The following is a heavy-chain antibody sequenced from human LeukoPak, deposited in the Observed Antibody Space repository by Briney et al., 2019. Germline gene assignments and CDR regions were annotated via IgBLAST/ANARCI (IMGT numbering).Heavy chain of an antibody. CDR3: AKTSFEWLNYFYYGMDV. D-gene: IGHD3-3*01. Sequence: GGSLRLSCAASGLTFRNYGMQWVRQAPGKGLEWVAVIWYDGSNKYYADSVKGRFTISRDNSKNTLYLQMNSLRVEDTAVYYCAKTSFEWLNYFYYGMDVWGQGTTVTVSS. CDR2: IWYDGSNK. V-gene: IGHV3-30*02. CDR1: GLTFRNYG. J-gene: IGHJ6*02.